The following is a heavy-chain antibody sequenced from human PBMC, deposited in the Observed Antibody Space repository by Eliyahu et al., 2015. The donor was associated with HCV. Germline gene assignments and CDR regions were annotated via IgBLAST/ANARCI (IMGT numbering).Heavy chain of an antibody. J-gene: IGHJ6*02. CDR2: IYYSGST. CDR1: GGSISSYY. Sequence: QVQLQESGPGLVKPSETLSLTCTVXGGSISSYYWSWIRQPPGKGLEWIGYIYYSGSTNYNPSLKSRVTISVDTSKNQFSLKLSSVTAADTAVYYCARDWAGGNSGFHGMDVWGQGTTVTVSS. CDR3: ARDWAGGNSGFHGMDV. V-gene: IGHV4-59*01. D-gene: IGHD4-23*01.